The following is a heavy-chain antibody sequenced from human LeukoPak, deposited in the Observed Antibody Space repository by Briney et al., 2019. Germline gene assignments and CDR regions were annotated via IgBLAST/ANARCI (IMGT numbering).Heavy chain of an antibody. D-gene: IGHD6-6*01. J-gene: IGHJ6*02. V-gene: IGHV1-69*13. CDR2: IIPIFGTA. Sequence: SVKVSCKASGYTFTGYYMHWVRQAPGQGLEWMGGIIPIFGTANYAQKFQGRVTITADESTSTAYMELSSLRSEDTAVYYCARGGSGAARRDYYYGMDVWGQGTTVTVSS. CDR3: ARGGSGAARRDYYYGMDV. CDR1: GYTFTGYY.